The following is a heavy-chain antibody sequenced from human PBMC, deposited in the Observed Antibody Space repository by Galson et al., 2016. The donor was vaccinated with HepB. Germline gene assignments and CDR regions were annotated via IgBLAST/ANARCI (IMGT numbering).Heavy chain of an antibody. CDR1: GFTFSTYA. CDR3: AREGYSYESDYFDY. D-gene: IGHD5-12*01. CDR2: IANDGTRK. Sequence: SLRLSCAASGFTFSTYALHWVRQAPGKGLEWVSFIANDGTRKDSVDSVKGRFTISRDNSKNTLYLQMNSLRADDTALYYCAREGYSYESDYFDYWGQGTLVTVSS. J-gene: IGHJ4*02. V-gene: IGHV3-30-3*01.